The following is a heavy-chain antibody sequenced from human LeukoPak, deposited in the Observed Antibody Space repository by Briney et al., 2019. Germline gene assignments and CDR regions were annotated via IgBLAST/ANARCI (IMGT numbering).Heavy chain of an antibody. Sequence: SETLSLTCTVSGGSMSPFYWSWIRQSPGKGLEWIGSSYYSGGTNYNPSLKSRATISVDTSKNQFSLELSSVIAADTAVYYCAVNSTKHTFVIWGQGTMVTVSS. CDR2: SYYSGGT. V-gene: IGHV4-59*08. CDR3: AVNSTKHTFVI. CDR1: GGSMSPFY. D-gene: IGHD2/OR15-2a*01. J-gene: IGHJ3*02.